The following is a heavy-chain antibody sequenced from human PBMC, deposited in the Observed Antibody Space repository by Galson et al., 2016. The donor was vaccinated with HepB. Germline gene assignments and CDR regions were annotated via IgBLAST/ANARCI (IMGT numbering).Heavy chain of an antibody. J-gene: IGHJ6*02. Sequence: SLRLSCAASGFIVSNDYMNWVRQAPGKGQEWLSVSYGDGSTYYAESVRGRFTISRDNSKNSVFLQMNNLRAEDTAVYYCARDPVFRNGMNVWGQGTTVTVSS. CDR2: SYGDGST. CDR1: GFIVSNDY. V-gene: IGHV3-53*01. CDR3: ARDPVFRNGMNV.